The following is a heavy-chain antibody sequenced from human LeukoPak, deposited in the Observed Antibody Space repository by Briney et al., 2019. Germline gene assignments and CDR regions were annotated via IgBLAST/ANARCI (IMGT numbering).Heavy chain of an antibody. CDR3: ARQRFGMDV. Sequence: SETLSLTCTVSGGSISSYCWSWIRQPPGKGLEWIGYIYYSGSTNYNPPLKSRVTISVDTSKNQFSLKLSSVTAADTAVYYCARQRFGMDVWGKGTTVTVSS. CDR2: IYYSGST. J-gene: IGHJ6*04. CDR1: GGSISSYC. V-gene: IGHV4-59*08.